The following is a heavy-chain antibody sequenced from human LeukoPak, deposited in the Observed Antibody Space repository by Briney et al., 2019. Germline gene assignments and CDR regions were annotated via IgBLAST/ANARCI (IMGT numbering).Heavy chain of an antibody. V-gene: IGHV4-39*02. CDR3: ARDRGYGSGMT. CDR2: IYYSGST. J-gene: IGHJ1*01. D-gene: IGHD3-10*01. CDR1: GGSISSSSYY. Sequence: SETLPLTCTVSGGSISSSSYYWGWIRQPSGKGLEWIGSIYYSGSTYYNPSLKSRVTISVDTSKNQFSLKLSSVTAADTAVYYCARDRGYGSGMTWGQGTLVTVSS.